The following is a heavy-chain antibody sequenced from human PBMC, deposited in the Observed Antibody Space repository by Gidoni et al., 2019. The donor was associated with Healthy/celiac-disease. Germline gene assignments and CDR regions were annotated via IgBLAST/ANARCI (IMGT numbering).Heavy chain of an antibody. V-gene: IGHV4-39*01. J-gene: IGHJ4*02. CDR2: IYYSGST. CDR1: GGSISSSSYY. Sequence: QLQLQESGPGLVKPSETLSLTCTVSGGSISSSSYYWGWIRQPPGKGLEWIGSIYYSGSTYYNPSLKSRVTISVDTSKNQFSLKLSSVTAADTAVYYCARLSKGISIDYWGQGTLVTVSS. D-gene: IGHD2-2*01. CDR3: ARLSKGISIDY.